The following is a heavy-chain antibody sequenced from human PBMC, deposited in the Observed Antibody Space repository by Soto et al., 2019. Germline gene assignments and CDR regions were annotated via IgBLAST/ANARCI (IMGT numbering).Heavy chain of an antibody. Sequence: QVQLVQSGAEVKMRGSSMKVSCKASGGTFSSYAISWVRQAPGQGLEWMGGIIPIFGTANYAQKFQGRVTITADESTSTAYMELSSLRSEDTAVYSCASRRYYYDSSGGMDVWGQGTTVTVSS. V-gene: IGHV1-69*12. J-gene: IGHJ6*02. CDR3: ASRRYYYDSSGGMDV. D-gene: IGHD3-22*01. CDR1: GGTFSSYA. CDR2: IIPIFGTA.